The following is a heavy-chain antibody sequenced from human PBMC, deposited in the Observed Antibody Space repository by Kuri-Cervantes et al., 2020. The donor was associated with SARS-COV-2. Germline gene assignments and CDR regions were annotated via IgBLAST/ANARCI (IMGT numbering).Heavy chain of an antibody. D-gene: IGHD2-2*01. J-gene: IGHJ4*02. CDR3: ARSRYCSSTSCPGGDY. CDR2: ISWNSGSI. Sequence: SLKISCAASGFTFDDYAMHWVRQAPGKGLEWVSGISWNSGSIGYADSVKGRFTISRDNAKNSLYLQMNSLRAEDMALYYCARSRYCSSTSCPGGDYWGQGTLVTVSS. V-gene: IGHV3-9*03. CDR1: GFTFDDYA.